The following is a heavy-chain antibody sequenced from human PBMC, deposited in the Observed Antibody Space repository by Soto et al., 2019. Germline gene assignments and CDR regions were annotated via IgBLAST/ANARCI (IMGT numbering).Heavy chain of an antibody. CDR1: GYIFTNYG. Sequence: QVQLVQSAAEVKKPGASVKVSCKTSGYIFTNYGITWVRQAPGQGLEWMGWISAYDGLTNHSQKFQGRVTMTTDTSTSTSYMELRSRSSDDAAVYYCARVRNHDTSGYYDVDYWGQGTLVTVSS. V-gene: IGHV1-18*01. J-gene: IGHJ4*02. D-gene: IGHD3-22*01. CDR2: ISAYDGLT. CDR3: ARVRNHDTSGYYDVDY.